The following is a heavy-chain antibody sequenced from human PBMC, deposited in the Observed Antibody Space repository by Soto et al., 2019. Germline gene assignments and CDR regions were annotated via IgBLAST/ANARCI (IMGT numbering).Heavy chain of an antibody. CDR1: GGSVSSHY. J-gene: IGHJ4*02. D-gene: IGHD1-1*01. CDR3: ARISTYNSFDF. CDR2: IFYSGTT. Sequence: PSETLSLTCTVSGGSVSSHYWTWIRQSPGKGLEWIGFIFYSGTTSYNPSLKSRVTISVDRSKQQFSLRLTSVTAADTAVYYCARISTYNSFDFWGPGTMVTVYS. V-gene: IGHV4-59*02.